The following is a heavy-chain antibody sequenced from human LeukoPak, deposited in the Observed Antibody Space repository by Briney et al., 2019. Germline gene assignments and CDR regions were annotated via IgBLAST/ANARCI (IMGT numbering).Heavy chain of an antibody. D-gene: IGHD6-19*01. Sequence: GGSLRLSCAVSGCTFSSYSMSWVRQAPATGLERVSSISSSGTYKYYADSVKGRFTISRDNAKNSLYLQMNSLRAEDTAVYYCAKVKDSVAGATNDYWVQATLVSVCS. CDR2: ISSSGTYK. V-gene: IGHV3-21*01. CDR3: AKVKDSVAGATNDY. J-gene: IGHJ4*02. CDR1: GCTFSSYS.